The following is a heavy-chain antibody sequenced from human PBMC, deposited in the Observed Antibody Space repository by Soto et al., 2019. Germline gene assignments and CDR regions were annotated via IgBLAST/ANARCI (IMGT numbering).Heavy chain of an antibody. CDR1: SGSISSSNW. CDR2: IYHSGST. CDR3: ARLMITVGELVGAFDI. Sequence: LRKTLSLTCAVSSGSISSSNWWSWVRQPPGKGLEWIGEIYHSGSTNYNPSLKSRVTISVDKSKNQFSLKLSSVTAADTAVYYCARLMITVGELVGAFDIWGQGTMVTVSS. D-gene: IGHD3-16*01. V-gene: IGHV4-4*03. J-gene: IGHJ3*02.